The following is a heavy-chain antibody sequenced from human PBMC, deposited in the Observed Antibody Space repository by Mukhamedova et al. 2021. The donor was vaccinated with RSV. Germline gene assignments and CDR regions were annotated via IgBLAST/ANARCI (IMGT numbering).Heavy chain of an antibody. CDR2: ISGSGGST. CDR3: AKAALIYCSSTSCYFDY. D-gene: IGHD2-2*01. V-gene: IGHV3-23*01. J-gene: IGHJ4*02. Sequence: GKGLAWVSAISGSGGSTYYADSVKGRFTISRDNSKNTLYLQMNSLRAEDTAVYYCAKAALIYCSSTSCYFDYLGQGTLVTVSS.